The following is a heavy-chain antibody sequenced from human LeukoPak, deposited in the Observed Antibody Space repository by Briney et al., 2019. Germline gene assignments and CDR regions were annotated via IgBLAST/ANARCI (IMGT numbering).Heavy chain of an antibody. CDR1: GFTFSNAW. D-gene: IGHD2-21*02. J-gene: IGHJ5*02. CDR3: TTDRGYCGGDCSPP. V-gene: IGHV3-15*01. CDR2: IKSKTDGGTT. Sequence: GGSLRLSCAASGFTFSNAWMSWVRHAPGKGLEWVGRIKSKTDGGTTDYAAPVKGRFTISRDDSKNTLYLQMNSLKTEDTAVYYCTTDRGYCGGDCSPPWGQGTLVTVSS.